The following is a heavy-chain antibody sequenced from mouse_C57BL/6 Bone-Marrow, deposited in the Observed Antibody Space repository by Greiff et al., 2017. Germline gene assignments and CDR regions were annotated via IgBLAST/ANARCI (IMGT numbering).Heavy chain of an antibody. CDR2: IRSKSNNYAT. CDR1: GFSFNTYA. J-gene: IGHJ4*01. D-gene: IGHD3-2*02. CDR3: VRLSGTTDYDAMDY. V-gene: IGHV10-1*01. Sequence: EVQGVESGGGLVQPKGSLKLSCAASGFSFNTYAMNWVRQAPGKGLEWVARIRSKSNNYATYYADSVKDRFTISRDDSESMLYLQMNNLKTEDTAMYYCVRLSGTTDYDAMDYWGQGTSVTVSS.